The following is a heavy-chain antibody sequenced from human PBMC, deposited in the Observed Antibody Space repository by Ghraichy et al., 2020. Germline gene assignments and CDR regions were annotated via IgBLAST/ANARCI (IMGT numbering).Heavy chain of an antibody. V-gene: IGHV4-4*07. J-gene: IGHJ5*02. CDR1: GGSISSYY. Sequence: SETLSLTCTVSGGSISSYYWSWIRQPAGKGLEWIGRIYTSGSTNYNPSLKSRVTMSVDTSKNKFSLKLSSVTAADTAVYYCARSGGITMVRGVITNWFDPWGQGTLVTVSS. CDR2: IYTSGST. D-gene: IGHD3-10*01. CDR3: ARSGGITMVRGVITNWFDP.